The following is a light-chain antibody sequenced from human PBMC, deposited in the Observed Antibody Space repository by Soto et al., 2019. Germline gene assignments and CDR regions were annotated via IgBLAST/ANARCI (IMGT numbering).Light chain of an antibody. J-gene: IGLJ3*02. CDR3: SSYTSSSTLV. CDR2: EVT. V-gene: IGLV2-18*02. CDR1: SSDVGGYKF. Sequence: QSALTQPPSASGSPGQSVTISCTGTSSDVGGYKFVSWYQQHPGKAPKLLIYEVTQRPSGVPDRFSGSKSGNTASLTISGLQAEDEAAYYCSSYTSSSTLVFGGGTKLTVL.